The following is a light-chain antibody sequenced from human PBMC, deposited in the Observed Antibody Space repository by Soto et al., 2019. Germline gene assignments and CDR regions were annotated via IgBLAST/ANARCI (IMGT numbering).Light chain of an antibody. J-gene: IGKJ4*01. CDR3: QQYTSFVT. V-gene: IGKV1-5*03. CDR2: KAS. CDR1: QSISSW. Sequence: DIQMTQSPSTLSACVGDRVTITCRASQSISSWLAWYQQKPGKAPKLLIYKASSLQSGVPSRFSGRGSGTEFTLTISSLQPDDFATYYCQQYTSFVTFGGGTKVEI.